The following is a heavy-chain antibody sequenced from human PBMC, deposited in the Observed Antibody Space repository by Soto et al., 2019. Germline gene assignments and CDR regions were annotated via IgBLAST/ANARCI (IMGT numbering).Heavy chain of an antibody. D-gene: IGHD3-9*01. CDR3: ARGNDILTGLYANWFDP. J-gene: IGHJ5*02. Sequence: ASVKVSCKASGYTFTGYYMHWVRQAPGQGLEWMGWINPNSGGTNYAQKFQGRVTMTRDTSISTAYMELSRLRSDDTAVYYCARGNDILTGLYANWFDPWGQGTLVTVS. CDR1: GYTFTGYY. V-gene: IGHV1-2*02. CDR2: INPNSGGT.